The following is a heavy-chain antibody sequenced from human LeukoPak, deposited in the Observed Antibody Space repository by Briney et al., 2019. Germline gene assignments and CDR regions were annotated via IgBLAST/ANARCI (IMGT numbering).Heavy chain of an antibody. D-gene: IGHD6-19*01. CDR3: ARPPAPGYSSGWLSY. J-gene: IGHJ4*02. CDR1: GYTFTGYY. CDR2: INPNSGGT. V-gene: IGHV1-2*02. Sequence: GASVKVSCKASGYTFTGYYMHWVRQAPGQGLEWMGWINPNSGGTNYAQKFQGRVTMTRDTSISTAYMELSRLRSDDTAVYYCARPPAPGYSSGWLSYWGQGTLVTVSS.